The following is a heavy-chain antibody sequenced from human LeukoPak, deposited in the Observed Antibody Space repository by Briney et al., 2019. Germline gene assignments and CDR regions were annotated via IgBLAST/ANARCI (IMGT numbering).Heavy chain of an antibody. Sequence: SETLSLTCTVSGGSISGSYWSWIRQPPGKGLEWIGYIDYSGSTNYNASLKSRVTISVDTSKNQFSLRLSSVTAADTAVYYCARDVGIDYYYFMDVWGRGTTVIVSS. V-gene: IGHV4-59*01. D-gene: IGHD1-1*01. CDR1: GGSISGSY. J-gene: IGHJ6*03. CDR2: IDYSGST. CDR3: ARDVGIDYYYFMDV.